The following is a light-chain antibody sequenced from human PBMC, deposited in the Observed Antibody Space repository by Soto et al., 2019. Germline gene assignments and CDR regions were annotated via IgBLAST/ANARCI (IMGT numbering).Light chain of an antibody. J-gene: IGKJ4*01. V-gene: IGKV1-27*01. CDR2: AAS. CDR3: QRYYNAPFT. CDR1: QGIKNY. Sequence: DIQVTQYPSSLSASVGDSVTITCRASQGIKNYLAWYQQKPGEIPKLLIYAASTLESGIPPRFSGSGSGTDFTLTINNLQPEDVATYYCQRYYNAPFTFGGGTKVEIK.